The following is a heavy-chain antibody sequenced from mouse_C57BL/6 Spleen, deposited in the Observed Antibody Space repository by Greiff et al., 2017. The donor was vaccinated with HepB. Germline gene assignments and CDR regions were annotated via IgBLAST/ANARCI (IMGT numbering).Heavy chain of an antibody. J-gene: IGHJ1*03. CDR2: ISDGGSYT. CDR1: GFTFSSYA. V-gene: IGHV5-4*03. D-gene: IGHD2-1*01. Sequence: DVMLVESGGGLVKPGGSLKLSCAASGFTFSSYAMSWVRQTPEKRLEWVATISDGGSYTYYPDNVKGRFTISRDNAKNNLYLQMSHLKSEDTAMYYCARAYGNYGGYFDVWGTGTTVTVSS. CDR3: ARAYGNYGGYFDV.